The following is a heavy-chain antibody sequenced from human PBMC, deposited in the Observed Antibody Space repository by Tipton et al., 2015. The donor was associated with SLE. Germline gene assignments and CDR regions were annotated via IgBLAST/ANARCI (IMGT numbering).Heavy chain of an antibody. CDR2: IFHTGTP. J-gene: IGHJ4*02. Sequence: TLSLTCTVSGGSISSYYWSWIRQPPGKGLEWIGNIFHTGTPNYSASLKSRVTMLLDTSKNEFSLKLTSVTAADSAVYYCARGYSSSWYLGEYYFDYWGQGTLVTVSS. CDR1: GGSISSYY. V-gene: IGHV4-59*01. D-gene: IGHD6-13*01. CDR3: ARGYSSSWYLGEYYFDY.